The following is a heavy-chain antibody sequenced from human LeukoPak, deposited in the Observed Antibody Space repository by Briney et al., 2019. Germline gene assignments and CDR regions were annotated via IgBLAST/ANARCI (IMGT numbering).Heavy chain of an antibody. Sequence: GGSLRLSCAASGFTFSSYEMNWVRQAPGKGLEWVSYISSSGSTIYYADSVKGRFTISRDNAKNSQYLQMNSLRAEDTAVYYCATSSTSYYNWFDPWGQGTLVTVSS. J-gene: IGHJ5*02. CDR2: ISSSGSTI. CDR1: GFTFSSYE. CDR3: ATSSTSYYNWFDP. V-gene: IGHV3-48*03. D-gene: IGHD2-2*01.